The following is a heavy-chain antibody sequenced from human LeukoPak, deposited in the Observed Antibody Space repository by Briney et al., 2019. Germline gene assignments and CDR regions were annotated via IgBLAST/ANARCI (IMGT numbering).Heavy chain of an antibody. J-gene: IGHJ4*02. CDR3: ARDYYGGNPFDY. D-gene: IGHD4-23*01. V-gene: IGHV3-48*01. Sequence: SVKGRFTISRDNAKNSLYLQMNSLRAEDTAVYYCARDYYGGNPFDYWGQGTLVTVSS.